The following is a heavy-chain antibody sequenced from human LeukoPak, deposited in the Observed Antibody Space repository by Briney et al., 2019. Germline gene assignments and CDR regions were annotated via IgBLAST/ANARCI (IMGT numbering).Heavy chain of an antibody. CDR3: ARMRAAAGPRTNYYYYMDV. D-gene: IGHD6-13*01. V-gene: IGHV4-34*01. J-gene: IGHJ6*03. Sequence: PSETLSLTCAVYGGSFSGYYWSWIRQPPGKGLEWIGEINHSGSTNYNPSLKSRATISVDTSKNQFSLKLSSVTAADTAVYYCARMRAAAGPRTNYYYYMDVWGKGTTVTVSS. CDR1: GGSFSGYY. CDR2: INHSGST.